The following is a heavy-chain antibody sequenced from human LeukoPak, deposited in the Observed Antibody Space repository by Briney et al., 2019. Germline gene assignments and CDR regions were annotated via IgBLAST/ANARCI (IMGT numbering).Heavy chain of an antibody. CDR1: GFTFSSYW. CDR3: ARSFYDFWSGYPLSYMDV. V-gene: IGHV3-7*01. D-gene: IGHD3-3*01. Sequence: GSLRLSCAASGFTFSSYWMSWVRQAPGKGLEWVANIKQDGSEKYYVDSVKGRFTISRDNAKNSLYLQMNSLRAEDTAVYYCARSFYDFWSGYPLSYMDVWGKGTTVTVSS. J-gene: IGHJ6*03. CDR2: IKQDGSEK.